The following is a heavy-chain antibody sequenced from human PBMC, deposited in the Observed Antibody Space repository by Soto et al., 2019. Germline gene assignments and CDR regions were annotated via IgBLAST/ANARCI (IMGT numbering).Heavy chain of an antibody. CDR2: IGSSGGAI. Sequence: EVQLLESGGGLVQVGGSLRLSCVGSGFGFDSYAMSWVRQAPGKGLEWVSGIGSSGGAIVYADSVRGRFTISRDNAKNSLYLQMNSLRAEDTAVYYCARVWSGGSWYIDSWGQGTLVTVSS. D-gene: IGHD2-8*02. J-gene: IGHJ4*02. CDR1: GFGFDSYA. CDR3: ARVWSGGSWYIDS. V-gene: IGHV3-23*01.